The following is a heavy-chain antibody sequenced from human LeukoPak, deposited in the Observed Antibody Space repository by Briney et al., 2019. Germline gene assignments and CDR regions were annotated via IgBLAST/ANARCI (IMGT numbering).Heavy chain of an antibody. V-gene: IGHV1-69*04. CDR1: GGTFSSYA. D-gene: IGHD3-22*01. CDR2: IIPIFGIA. J-gene: IGHJ4*02. CDR3: ARSVDYYDSSGYLYFDY. Sequence: ASVKVSCKASGGTFSSYAISWVRQAPGQGLEWMGTIIPIFGIANYAQKFQGRVTITADKSTSTAYMELSSLRSEDTAVYYCARSVDYYDSSGYLYFDYWGQGTLVTVSS.